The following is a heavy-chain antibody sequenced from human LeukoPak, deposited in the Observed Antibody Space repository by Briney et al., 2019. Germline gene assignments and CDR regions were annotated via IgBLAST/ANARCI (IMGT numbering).Heavy chain of an antibody. J-gene: IGHJ4*02. CDR2: INRGGST. CDR1: GGSFSVYY. D-gene: IGHD3-10*01. CDR3: ARAFPRGGMAGY. V-gene: IGHV4-34*01. Sequence: SETLSLTCAVYGGSFSVYYWSWIRQPPGKGLEWIGEINRGGSTNYSPSLKSRVTISLDTSKNQVSLKLSSVTAADTAVYYCARAFPRGGMAGYWGQGTLVTVSS.